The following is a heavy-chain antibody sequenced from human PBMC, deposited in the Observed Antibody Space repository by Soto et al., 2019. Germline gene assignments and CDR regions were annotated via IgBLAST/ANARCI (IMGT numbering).Heavy chain of an antibody. D-gene: IGHD3-10*01. CDR3: AKDRRVTMVRGVNYYYYYGMDV. Sequence: GGSLRLSCAASGFTFSSYGMHWVHQAPGKGLEWVAVISYDGSNKYYADSVKGRFTISRDNSKNTLYLQMNSLRAEDTAVYYCAKDRRVTMVRGVNYYYYYGMDVWGQGTTVTVSS. CDR2: ISYDGSNK. V-gene: IGHV3-30*18. CDR1: GFTFSSYG. J-gene: IGHJ6*02.